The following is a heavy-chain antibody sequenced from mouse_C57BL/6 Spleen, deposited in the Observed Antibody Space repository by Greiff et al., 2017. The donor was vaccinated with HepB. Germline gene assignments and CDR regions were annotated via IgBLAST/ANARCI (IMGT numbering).Heavy chain of an antibody. V-gene: IGHV1-52*01. Sequence: VQLQQSGAELVRPGSSVKLSCKASGYTFTSYWMHWVKQRPIQGLEWIGNIDPSDSETHYNQKFKDKATLTVDKSSSTAYMQLSSLTSEDSAVYYCARKDGSSPFDYWGQGTTLTVSS. CDR3: ARKDGSSPFDY. D-gene: IGHD1-1*01. CDR1: GYTFTSYW. CDR2: IDPSDSET. J-gene: IGHJ2*01.